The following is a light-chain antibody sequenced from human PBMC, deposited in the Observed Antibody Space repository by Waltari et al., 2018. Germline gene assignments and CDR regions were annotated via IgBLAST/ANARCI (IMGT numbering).Light chain of an antibody. CDR3: LQRSNWPPIT. J-gene: IGKJ5*01. CDR1: QSVTVY. Sequence: EIVLTQSPATLSLSPGERATLSCRASQSVTVYLAWYQQKPGQAPRLLIYNASDRATGIPARFSCSGSGTDFTLTISGLEPEDSAVYYCLQRSNWPPITFGQGTRLEIK. V-gene: IGKV3-11*01. CDR2: NAS.